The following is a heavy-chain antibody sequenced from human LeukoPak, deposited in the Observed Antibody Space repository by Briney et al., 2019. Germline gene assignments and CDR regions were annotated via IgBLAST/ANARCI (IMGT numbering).Heavy chain of an antibody. CDR1: GFTFDDYA. D-gene: IGHD3-10*01. CDR2: ISWNRGTI. J-gene: IGHJ3*02. V-gene: IGHV3-9*01. CDR3: AKAYGSGSYYSREGAFDI. Sequence: PGMSLTLSCATSGFTFDDYAMHWVRQAPGKGLEWVSGISWNRGTIAYADSVKGRFTISRDNAKRFLYLQMNSVTPEDTALYYCAKAYGSGSYYSREGAFDIRGQGTMVTVSS.